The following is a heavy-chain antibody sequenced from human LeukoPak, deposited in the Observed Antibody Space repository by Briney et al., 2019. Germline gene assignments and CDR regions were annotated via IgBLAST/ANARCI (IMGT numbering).Heavy chain of an antibody. J-gene: IGHJ4*02. CDR2: IKEAGSEK. D-gene: IGHD6-13*01. Sequence: GGSLRLSCAASGFTFSNYWMSWVRQAPGKGLEFMANIKEAGSEKYYVDSVKGRFTISRDNDKNLVHLQMNSPRAEDTAVYYCARGGGMRSWYDFDYWGQGTLVTVSS. V-gene: IGHV3-7*04. CDR1: GFTFSNYW. CDR3: ARGGGMRSWYDFDY.